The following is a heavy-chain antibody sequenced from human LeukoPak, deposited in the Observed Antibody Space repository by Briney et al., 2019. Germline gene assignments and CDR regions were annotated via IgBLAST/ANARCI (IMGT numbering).Heavy chain of an antibody. V-gene: IGHV3-21*01. CDR3: ARDRHTYYYGMDV. CDR1: GFTFSSYS. CDR2: ISSSSSYI. J-gene: IGHJ6*04. Sequence: GGSLRLSCAASGFTFSSYSMNWVRQAPGKGLEWVSSISSSSSYIYYAESVKGRFTISRDNAKNSLYLQMNSLRAKVTAVYYCARDRHTYYYGMDVWGKGTTVTVSS.